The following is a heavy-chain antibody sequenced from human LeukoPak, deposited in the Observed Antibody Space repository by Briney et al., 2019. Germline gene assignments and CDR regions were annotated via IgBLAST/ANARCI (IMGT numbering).Heavy chain of an antibody. CDR3: ARDHGDILTGYFDY. CDR1: GGTFSSYA. CDR2: IIPIFVTA. D-gene: IGHD3-9*01. J-gene: IGHJ4*02. Sequence: GASVKVSCKASGGTFSSYAISWVRQAPGQGLEWMGGIIPIFVTANYAQKFQGRVTITAGESTSTAYMELSSLRSEDTAVYYCARDHGDILTGYFDYWGQGTLVTVSS. V-gene: IGHV1-69*13.